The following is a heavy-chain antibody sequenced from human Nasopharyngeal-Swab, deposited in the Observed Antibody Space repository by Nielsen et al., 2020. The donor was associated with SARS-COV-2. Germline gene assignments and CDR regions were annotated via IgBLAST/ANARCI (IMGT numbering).Heavy chain of an antibody. CDR2: IYYSGST. V-gene: IGHV4-39*01. CDR1: GGSISSISYY. J-gene: IGHJ4*02. D-gene: IGHD3-10*01. Sequence: SETLSLTCTVSGGSISSISYYWGWIRQPPGKGLEWIGSIYYSGSTYYNPSLTSRITISVDTSKNQFSLKLNSVTAADTAVYYCARFYFGSGSARSPDYWGQGTLVTVSS. CDR3: ARFYFGSGSARSPDY.